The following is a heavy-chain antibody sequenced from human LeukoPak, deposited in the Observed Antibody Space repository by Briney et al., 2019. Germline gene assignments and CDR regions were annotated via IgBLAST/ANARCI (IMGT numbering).Heavy chain of an antibody. J-gene: IGHJ4*02. D-gene: IGHD2-15*01. CDR3: ARGYCSGGSCFNFDH. V-gene: IGHV1-46*01. CDR2: INPSGGSP. CDR1: GYTFTNYG. Sequence: ASVKVSCKVSGYTFTNYGISWVRQAPGQGLEWMGIINPSGGSPSYAQKFQGRVTMTRDMSTSTVYLELSSLRSEDTTVYYCARGYCSGGSCFNFDHWGQGTLVTVSS.